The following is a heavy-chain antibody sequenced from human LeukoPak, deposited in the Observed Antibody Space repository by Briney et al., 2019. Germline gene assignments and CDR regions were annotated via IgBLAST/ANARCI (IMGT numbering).Heavy chain of an antibody. CDR2: ISSSGSTV. V-gene: IGHV3-48*03. J-gene: IGHJ3*02. Sequence: GGSLRLSCAASGFTFSSYEMNWVRQAPGKGLEWVSYISSSGSTVYYADSVKGRFSISRDNAKNSLYLQLNSLRAEDTAVYYCARDYRRMWGAFDIWGQGTMVTVSS. CDR3: ARDYRRMWGAFDI. CDR1: GFTFSSYE. D-gene: IGHD3-16*02.